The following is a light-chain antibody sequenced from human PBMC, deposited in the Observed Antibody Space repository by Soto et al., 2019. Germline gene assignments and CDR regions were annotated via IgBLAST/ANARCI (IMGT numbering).Light chain of an antibody. J-gene: IGLJ1*01. Sequence: QSALTKPASVSGSPGQSITISCTGTSSDVGSYNLVSWYQQHPGKAPKLMIYEGSKRPSGISNRFSGSKSGNTASLTISGLQAEDEAEYYCCSYADSSRIYVFGSGTKVTVL. CDR1: SSDVGSYNL. V-gene: IGLV2-23*01. CDR2: EGS. CDR3: CSYADSSRIYV.